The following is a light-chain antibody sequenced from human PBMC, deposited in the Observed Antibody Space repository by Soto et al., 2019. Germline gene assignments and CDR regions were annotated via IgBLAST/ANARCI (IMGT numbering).Light chain of an antibody. Sequence: DIQMTQSPSNLSASVGDRVTITCRASQSLNSLLAWYQQKPGRAPKLLIYDASTLESGVPSRFSGSGSGTEFTLTISNLLTDDFATYYCQQYNSYSSWTFGQGTKVDIK. J-gene: IGKJ1*01. CDR2: DAS. CDR3: QQYNSYSSWT. CDR1: QSLNSL. V-gene: IGKV1-5*01.